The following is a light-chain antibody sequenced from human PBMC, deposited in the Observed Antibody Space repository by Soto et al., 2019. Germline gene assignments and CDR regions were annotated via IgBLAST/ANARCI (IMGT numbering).Light chain of an antibody. CDR3: QKSDSTPWT. CDR1: QTINNY. J-gene: IGKJ1*01. V-gene: IGKV1-39*01. Sequence: EIQMTQSPSSLSASVGYSFAITCRTGQTINNYLNWYQQKPGKAPKLLVYSASNLQSGVPSRFSGSGSGTNFTLTISDLQPEDFTTYYCQKSDSTPWTFGQGTKVDIK. CDR2: SAS.